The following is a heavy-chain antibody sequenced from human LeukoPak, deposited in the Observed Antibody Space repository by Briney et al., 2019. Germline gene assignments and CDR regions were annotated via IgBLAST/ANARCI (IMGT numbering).Heavy chain of an antibody. CDR3: ARSDGDYDHFDY. J-gene: IGHJ4*02. CDR2: IYYSGST. Sequence: SETLSLTCTVSGGSISSYYWSWIRQPPGKGLEWIGYIYYSGSTNYNPSLKSRVTISVDTSKNQFSLKLSSVTAADTAVYYCARSDGDYDHFDYWGQGTLVTVSS. D-gene: IGHD4-17*01. CDR1: GGSISSYY. V-gene: IGHV4-59*01.